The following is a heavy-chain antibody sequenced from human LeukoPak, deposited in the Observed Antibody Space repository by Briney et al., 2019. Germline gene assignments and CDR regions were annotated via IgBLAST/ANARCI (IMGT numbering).Heavy chain of an antibody. CDR3: AKDMMRDRWFGES. Sequence: GGSLRLSCAASGFAFSSYGMHWVRQAPGKGLEWVAFIRFEGTEKFYADSVKGRFTISRDNSKDTLHLEMNSLRVEDTAIYYCAKDMMRDRWFGESWGQGTLVTVSS. V-gene: IGHV3-30*02. J-gene: IGHJ5*02. CDR1: GFAFSSYG. CDR2: IRFEGTEK. D-gene: IGHD3-10*01.